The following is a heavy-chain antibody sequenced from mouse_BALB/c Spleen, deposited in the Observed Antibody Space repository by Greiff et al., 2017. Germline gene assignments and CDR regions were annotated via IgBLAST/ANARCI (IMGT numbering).Heavy chain of an antibody. CDR1: GYTFTDYW. CDR3: ARGECYAMDY. Sequence: QVQLQQPGAELVMPGASVKMSCKASGYTFTDYWMHWVKQRPGQGLEWIGAIDTSDSYTSYNQKFKGKATLTVDESSSTAYMQLSSLTSEDSAVYYCARGECYAMDYWGQGTSVTVSS. CDR2: IDTSDSYT. V-gene: IGHV1-69*01. J-gene: IGHJ4*01.